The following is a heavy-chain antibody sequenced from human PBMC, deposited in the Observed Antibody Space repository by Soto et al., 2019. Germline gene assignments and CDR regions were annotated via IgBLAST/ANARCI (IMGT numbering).Heavy chain of an antibody. CDR1: GGSFSDFY. CDR2: INHSGDT. CDR3: AQTTLTNWFDP. D-gene: IGHD4-4*01. Sequence: SETLSLTCAVYGGSFSDFYWNWIRQSPGKGLEWIGEINHSGDTNYNPSLKSRVTISVDTSKNQFSLQLNSVTATDTAVYYCAQTTLTNWFDPWGQGTPVTVSS. J-gene: IGHJ5*02. V-gene: IGHV4-34*01.